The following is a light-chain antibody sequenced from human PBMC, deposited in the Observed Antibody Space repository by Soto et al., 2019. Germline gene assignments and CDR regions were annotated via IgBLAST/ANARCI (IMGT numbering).Light chain of an antibody. CDR3: QQYGSSSWI. V-gene: IGKV3-11*01. CDR2: DAS. J-gene: IGKJ1*01. Sequence: EIVLTQSPATLSLSPGERATLSCRASQSVSSYLAWYQQKPGKAPRLLIYDASNMATGIPARFSGSGSGTDFTLTISRLEPEDFAVYYCQQYGSSSWIFGQGTKVDIK. CDR1: QSVSSY.